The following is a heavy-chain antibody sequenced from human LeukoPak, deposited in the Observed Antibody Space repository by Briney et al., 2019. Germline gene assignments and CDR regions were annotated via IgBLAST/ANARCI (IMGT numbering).Heavy chain of an antibody. V-gene: IGHV4-38-2*01. CDR3: ARVSVVGAHWGYYFDY. D-gene: IGHD1-26*01. J-gene: IGHJ4*02. Sequence: SETLSLTCAVSGYSISSGYYWGWIRQPPGKGLEWIGSIYYSGSTYYNPSLKSRVTISVDTSKNQFSLKLSSVTAADTAVYYCARVSVVGAHWGYYFDYWGQGTLVTVSS. CDR1: GYSISSGYY. CDR2: IYYSGST.